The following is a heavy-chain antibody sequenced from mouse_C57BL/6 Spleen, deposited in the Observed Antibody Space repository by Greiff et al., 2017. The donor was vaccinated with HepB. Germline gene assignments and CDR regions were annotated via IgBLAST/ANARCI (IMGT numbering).Heavy chain of an antibody. CDR3: TRCDDYDGRDY. Sequence: QVQLQQSGAELVRPGASVTLSCKASGYTFTDYEMHWVKQTPVHGLEWIGAIDPETGGTAYNQKFKGKAILTADKSSSTAYMELRSLTSEDSAVYYCTRCDDYDGRDYWGQGTTLTVSS. CDR2: IDPETGGT. V-gene: IGHV1-15*01. D-gene: IGHD2-4*01. CDR1: GYTFTDYE. J-gene: IGHJ2*01.